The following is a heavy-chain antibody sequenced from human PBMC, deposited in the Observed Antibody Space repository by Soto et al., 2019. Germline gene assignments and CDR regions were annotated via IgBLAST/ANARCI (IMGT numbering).Heavy chain of an antibody. J-gene: IGHJ4*02. CDR2: ISGSGGST. CDR1: GFTFSSYA. CDR3: TKANRYCSGANCFTFDY. D-gene: IGHD2-15*01. Sequence: SGGSRRHSCAGSGFTFSSYAMSGVRQAPGKGLEWVSAISGSGGSTYYADSGKGRFTISRDNSKNTLYLQMNSLRAEDTAVYYCTKANRYCSGANCFTFDYWGPGTLVTVSS. V-gene: IGHV3-23*01.